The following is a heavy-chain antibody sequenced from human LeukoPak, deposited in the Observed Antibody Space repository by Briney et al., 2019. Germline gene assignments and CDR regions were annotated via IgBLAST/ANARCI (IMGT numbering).Heavy chain of an antibody. CDR3: ARRRSGAYFDY. D-gene: IGHD3-3*01. CDR2: MYYSGST. CDR1: GGSISSSTYY. J-gene: IGHJ4*02. Sequence: PSETLSLTCTVSGGSISSSTYYWGWIHQPPGKGLEWIGSMYYSGSTDYNPSLKSRVTISVDTSKNQFSLKLSSVTAADTAVYYCARRRSGAYFDYWGQGTLVTVSS. V-gene: IGHV4-39*01.